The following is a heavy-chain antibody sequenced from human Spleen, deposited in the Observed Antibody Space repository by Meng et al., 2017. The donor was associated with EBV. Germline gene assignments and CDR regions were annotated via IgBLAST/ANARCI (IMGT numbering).Heavy chain of an antibody. CDR1: GYTFTTHA. CDR3: ARYFCSTISCHLDY. V-gene: IGHV1-3*01. CDR2: INAANGNT. Sequence: AQVVRLGREVKGPAASVKVSCRTSGYTFTTHAIHWVRQAPGQRLEWMGWINAANGNTKYSQQFQARLTITGDTSASTAYMELSGLSSEDTAVYYCARYFCSTISCHLDYWGQGTLVTVSS. D-gene: IGHD2-2*01. J-gene: IGHJ4*02.